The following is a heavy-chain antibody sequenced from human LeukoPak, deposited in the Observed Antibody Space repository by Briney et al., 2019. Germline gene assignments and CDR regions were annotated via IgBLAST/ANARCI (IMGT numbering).Heavy chain of an antibody. D-gene: IGHD3-3*01. CDR1: GFTFSSFA. Sequence: GGSLRLSCAASGFTFSSFAMHWVRQAPGKGLEWVSGIGGAGGSRDYADSVKGRFTISRDNSKNTLYLQMNSLRAEDTAVYYCAKDQPLFGVVVYFDYWGQGTLVTVSS. CDR2: IGGAGGSR. J-gene: IGHJ4*02. V-gene: IGHV3-23*01. CDR3: AKDQPLFGVVVYFDY.